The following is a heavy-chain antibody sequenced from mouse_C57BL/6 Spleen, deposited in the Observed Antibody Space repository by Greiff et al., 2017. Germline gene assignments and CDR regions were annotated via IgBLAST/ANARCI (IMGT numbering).Heavy chain of an antibody. J-gene: IGHJ2*01. CDR2: IDPETGGT. CDR1: GYTFTDYE. Sequence: VKLMESGAELVRPGASVTLSCKASGYTFTDYEMHWVKQTPVHGLEWIGAIDPETGGTAYNQKFKGKAILTADKSSSTAYMELRSLTSEDSAVYYCTRTGFNYYGSSNYFDYWGQGTTLTVSS. V-gene: IGHV1-15*01. D-gene: IGHD1-1*01. CDR3: TRTGFNYYGSSNYFDY.